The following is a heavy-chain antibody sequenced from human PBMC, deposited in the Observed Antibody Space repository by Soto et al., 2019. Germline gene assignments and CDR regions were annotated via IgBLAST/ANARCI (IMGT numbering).Heavy chain of an antibody. D-gene: IGHD4-17*01. CDR2: IYYSGST. CDR3: ARGIDYGDYEGDDALDI. V-gene: IGHV4-39*01. J-gene: IGHJ3*02. Sequence: PSETLSLTCTVSGGSISSSSYYWGWIRQPPGKGLEWIGSIYYSGSTYYNPSLKSRVTISVDTSKNQFSLKLSSVTAADTAVYYCARGIDYGDYEGDDALDIWGQGTMVTLSS. CDR1: GGSISSSSYY.